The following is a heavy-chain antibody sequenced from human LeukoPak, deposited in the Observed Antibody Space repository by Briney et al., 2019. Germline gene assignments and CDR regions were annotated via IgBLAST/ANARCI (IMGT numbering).Heavy chain of an antibody. CDR2: IYYSGST. CDR1: GGSVSSGSYY. V-gene: IGHV4-61*01. Sequence: SETLSLICTVSGGSVSSGSYYWSWIRQPPGKGLEWIGYIYYSGSTNYNPSLKSRVTISVDTSKNQFSLKLSSVTAADTAVYFCARATPIAPDYWGQGTPVTVSS. CDR3: ARATPIAPDY. D-gene: IGHD6-13*01. J-gene: IGHJ4*02.